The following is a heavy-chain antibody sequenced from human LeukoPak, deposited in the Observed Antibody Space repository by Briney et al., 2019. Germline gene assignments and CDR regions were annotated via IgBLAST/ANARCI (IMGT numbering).Heavy chain of an antibody. Sequence: PGGSLRLSCAASGFTFSNYWMHWVRQAPGKGLVWVSRINSDGSSTSYADSVKGRFTISRDNAKNTLYLQMNSLRAEDTAVYYCARGYSSGWYGIDYWGQGTLVTVSS. CDR1: GFTFSNYW. CDR2: INSDGSST. CDR3: ARGYSSGWYGIDY. D-gene: IGHD6-19*01. V-gene: IGHV3-74*01. J-gene: IGHJ4*02.